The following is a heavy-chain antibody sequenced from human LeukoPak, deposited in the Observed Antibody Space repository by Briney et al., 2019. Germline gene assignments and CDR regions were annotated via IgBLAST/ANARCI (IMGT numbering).Heavy chain of an antibody. D-gene: IGHD6-19*01. J-gene: IGHJ4*02. V-gene: IGHV3-11*01. CDR3: ARERGKYSSGSTVDY. CDR1: GFTFSDYY. CDR2: ISSSGSTI. Sequence: GGSLRLSCAASGFTFSDYYMSWVRQAPGKGLEWVSYISSSGSTIYYADSVKGRFTISRDNAKNSLYLQMNSLRAEDTAVYYCARERGKYSSGSTVDYWGQRTLVTVSS.